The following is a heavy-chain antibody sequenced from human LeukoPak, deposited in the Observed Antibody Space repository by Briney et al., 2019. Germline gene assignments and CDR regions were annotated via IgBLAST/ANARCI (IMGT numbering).Heavy chain of an antibody. Sequence: PSDTLSLTCAVNGGSYSRCYWSWIRQPPGKGLEWIGYIYYSGSTNYNPSLKSRVTISVDTSKNQFSLKLSSVTAADTAVYYCARAVRGVIKPYYFDYWGQGTLVTVSS. J-gene: IGHJ4*02. CDR3: ARAVRGVIKPYYFDY. V-gene: IGHV4-59*07. CDR2: IYYSGST. D-gene: IGHD3-10*01. CDR1: GGSYSRCY.